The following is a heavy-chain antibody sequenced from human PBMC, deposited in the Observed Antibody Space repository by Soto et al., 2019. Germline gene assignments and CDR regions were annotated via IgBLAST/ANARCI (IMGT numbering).Heavy chain of an antibody. J-gene: IGHJ4*02. CDR1: GGTFSSYT. CDR3: ARDSGYCSGGSCQIEGPLDY. CDR2: IIPILGIA. Sequence: QVQLVQSGAEVKKPGSSVKVSCKASGGTFSSYTISWVRQAPGQGLEWMGRIIPILGIANYEQKFQGRVTITADKSTDTAYMELSSLRAEDTAVYYCARDSGYCSGGSCQIEGPLDYWGQGTLVTVSS. D-gene: IGHD2-15*01. V-gene: IGHV1-69*08.